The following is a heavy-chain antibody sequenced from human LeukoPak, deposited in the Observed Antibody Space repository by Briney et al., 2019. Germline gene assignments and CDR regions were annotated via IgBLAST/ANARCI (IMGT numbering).Heavy chain of an antibody. V-gene: IGHV3-9*01. CDR2: ISCSGTTT. D-gene: IGHD3-16*01. CDR3: AKDESTGGFAPGYFYGMGV. J-gene: IGHJ6*02. Sequence: GTSLRLSCPVSGFRFDDYGMHWVRQAPGKGLEWVSGISCSGTTTGYADSVKGRFTISRDSAKNSLYLQMDSLRVEDTALYYCAKDESTGGFAPGYFYGMGVWGQGTTVTVSS. CDR1: GFRFDDYG.